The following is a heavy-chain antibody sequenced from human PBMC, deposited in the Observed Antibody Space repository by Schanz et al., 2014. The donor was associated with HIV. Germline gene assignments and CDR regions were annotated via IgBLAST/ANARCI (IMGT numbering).Heavy chain of an antibody. CDR2: ISGGGGNT. V-gene: IGHV3-23*01. CDR3: ANTEFPYSSSSDYYYGMDV. D-gene: IGHD6-6*01. J-gene: IGHJ6*02. CDR1: GFTFSNYA. Sequence: EVQLLESGGGLVQPGGSLRLSCAASGFTFSNYAMSWVRQAPGKGLEWVASISGGGGNTYYADSVKGRFIISRDISKKTLYLQMNSLRAEDTAVYYCANTEFPYSSSSDYYYGMDVWGQGTTVTVSS.